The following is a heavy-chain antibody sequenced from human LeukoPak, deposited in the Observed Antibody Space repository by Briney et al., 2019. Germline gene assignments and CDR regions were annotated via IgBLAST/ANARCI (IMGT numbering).Heavy chain of an antibody. Sequence: GGSLRLSCAASGFTFSDYYMSWIRPAPGKGLEWVSYISSSGSTIYYADSVKGRFTISRDNAKNSLYLQMNSLRAEDTAVYYSARDVDYGDYVHRFDYWGQGTLVTVSS. CDR2: ISSSGSTI. J-gene: IGHJ4*02. CDR1: GFTFSDYY. V-gene: IGHV3-11*01. CDR3: ARDVDYGDYVHRFDY. D-gene: IGHD4-17*01.